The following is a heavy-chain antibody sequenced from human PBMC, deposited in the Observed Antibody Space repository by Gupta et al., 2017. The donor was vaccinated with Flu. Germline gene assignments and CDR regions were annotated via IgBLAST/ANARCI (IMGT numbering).Heavy chain of an antibody. Sequence: WVRQAPGKGLEWVSAISGSAGNTYYADSVKRRFTISRDNSKGTLYLQVNSLRAEDTAVYYCAKHTVTYYFDSWGQGTLVTVSS. CDR3: AKHTVTYYFDS. CDR2: ISGSAGNT. J-gene: IGHJ4*02. V-gene: IGHV3-23*01. D-gene: IGHD4-17*01.